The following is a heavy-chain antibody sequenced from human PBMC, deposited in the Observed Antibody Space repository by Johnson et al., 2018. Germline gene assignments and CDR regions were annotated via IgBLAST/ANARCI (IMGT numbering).Heavy chain of an antibody. CDR1: GGSISSYY. Sequence: QVQLQESGPGLVKPSETLSLTCTVSGGSISSYYWSWIRQPPGKGLEWIGYIFYSGSTNYNPSLKSRVTISVDTSKNQFSLRLSSVTAADTAVYYCARASRGWDIWGQGTMVTVSS. CDR3: ARASRGWDI. J-gene: IGHJ3*02. V-gene: IGHV4-59*01. D-gene: IGHD3-22*01. CDR2: IFYSGST.